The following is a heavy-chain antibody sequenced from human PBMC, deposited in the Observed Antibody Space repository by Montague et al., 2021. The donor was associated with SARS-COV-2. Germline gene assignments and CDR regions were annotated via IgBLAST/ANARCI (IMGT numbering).Heavy chain of an antibody. V-gene: IGHV4-39*01. D-gene: IGHD1-1*01. CDR2: LLYGGSS. CDR3: ARQDIQLRFDP. J-gene: IGHJ2*01. CDR1: SGSISNDIYY. Sequence: SETLSLTCTVSSGSISNDIYYWGWICQPPGKGPEWIEGLLYGGSSYYNPSLTSRVTISIDTSKNQCSLKMTAVTAADTAVYFCARQDIQLRFDPWGRGTLVTVSS.